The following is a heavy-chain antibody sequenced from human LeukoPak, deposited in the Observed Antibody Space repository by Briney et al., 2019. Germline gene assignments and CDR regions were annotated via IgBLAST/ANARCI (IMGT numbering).Heavy chain of an antibody. V-gene: IGHV1-8*01. Sequence: ASVKVSCKASGYTFTSYDINWVRQATGQGLEWMGWMNPNSGNTGYAQRFQGRVTMTRNTSISTAYMELSSLRSEDTAVYYCARAPTYYYDSSGHCGYWGQGTLVTVSS. J-gene: IGHJ4*02. CDR1: GYTFTSYD. CDR3: ARAPTYYYDSSGHCGY. D-gene: IGHD3-22*01. CDR2: MNPNSGNT.